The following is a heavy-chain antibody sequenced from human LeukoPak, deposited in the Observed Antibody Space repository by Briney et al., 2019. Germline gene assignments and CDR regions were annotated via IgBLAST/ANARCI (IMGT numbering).Heavy chain of an antibody. Sequence: GEPLKISCKASGYSFTSYWIGWVRQMPGKGLEWMGIIYPGDSDTRYSPSFQGQVTISADKSISTAYLQWSSLKASDTAMYYCARSRDFWSAGWFDPWGQGTLVTVSS. D-gene: IGHD3-3*01. CDR3: ARSRDFWSAGWFDP. V-gene: IGHV5-51*01. CDR1: GYSFTSYW. J-gene: IGHJ5*02. CDR2: IYPGDSDT.